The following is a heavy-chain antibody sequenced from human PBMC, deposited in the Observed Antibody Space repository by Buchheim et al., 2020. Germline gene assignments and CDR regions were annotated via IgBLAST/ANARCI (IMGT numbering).Heavy chain of an antibody. Sequence: EVQLVESGGGLVQPGGSLRLSCAASRFTFSSYWMSWVRQAPGKGLEWVANIKQDGSEKYYVDSVKGRFTISRANAKNSLYLQMNSLRAEDTAVYYCARFQDDFWSGYYPFGFDYWGQGTL. CDR2: IKQDGSEK. CDR1: RFTFSSYW. D-gene: IGHD3-3*01. CDR3: ARFQDDFWSGYYPFGFDY. V-gene: IGHV3-7*01. J-gene: IGHJ4*02.